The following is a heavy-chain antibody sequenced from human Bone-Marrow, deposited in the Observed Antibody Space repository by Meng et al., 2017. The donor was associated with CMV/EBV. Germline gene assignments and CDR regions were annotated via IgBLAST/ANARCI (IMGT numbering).Heavy chain of an antibody. CDR2: IYSGGST. V-gene: IGHV3-53*01. CDR1: GFTVSSNY. J-gene: IGHJ5*02. Sequence: GESLKISCAASGFTVSSNYMSWVRQAPGKGLEWVSVIYSGGSTYYADYVKGRFTISRDNSKNTLYLQMNSLKAEDTAVYYCARDFGYCSSTSCYPRNWFVPWGQGTLVPVYS. D-gene: IGHD2-2*01. CDR3: ARDFGYCSSTSCYPRNWFVP.